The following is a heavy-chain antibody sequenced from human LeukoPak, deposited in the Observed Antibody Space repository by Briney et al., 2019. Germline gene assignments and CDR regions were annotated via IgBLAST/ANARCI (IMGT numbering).Heavy chain of an antibody. CDR3: ARSRGTIYRADEYDI. CDR2: IYSSGFT. Sequence: SETLSLTCTVSGASISSGIYYWTWIRHHPGQGLEWIGYIYSSGFTHYNPSLGSRVTMSIDTTNNQFSQRMTSVTVADTATYYCARSRGTIYRADEYDIWGQGTMVTVSS. V-gene: IGHV4-31*03. D-gene: IGHD3-16*02. CDR1: GASISSGIYY. J-gene: IGHJ3*02.